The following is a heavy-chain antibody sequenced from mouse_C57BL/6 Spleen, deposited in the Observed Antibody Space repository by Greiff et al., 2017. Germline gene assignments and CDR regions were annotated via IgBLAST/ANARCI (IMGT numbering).Heavy chain of an antibody. CDR1: GFTFNDYS. J-gene: IGHJ3*01. Sequence: VQLQQSGAELVRPGASVKLSCTASGFTFNDYSMHWVKQRPEKGLEWIGRFDPEDGDTEYAPKFQGKATMTADTSSNTAYLQLSSLTSEDTAVYYCTTVGYGAYWGQGTLVTVSA. CDR3: TTVGYGAY. D-gene: IGHD2-2*01. CDR2: FDPEDGDT. V-gene: IGHV14-1*01.